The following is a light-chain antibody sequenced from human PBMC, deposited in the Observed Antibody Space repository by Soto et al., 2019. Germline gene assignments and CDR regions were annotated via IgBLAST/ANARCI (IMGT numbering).Light chain of an antibody. Sequence: QSVPTEPPSVTGSPRQSITFYYTGTSSDVGSYNYVSWYQQHPGKAPKLMIYDVSNRPSGVSNRFSGSKSGNTASLTISGLQAEDEADYYCNSYTGSSTPYVFGTGTKVTVL. J-gene: IGLJ1*01. CDR1: SSDVGSYNY. CDR2: DVS. V-gene: IGLV2-14*03. CDR3: NSYTGSSTPYV.